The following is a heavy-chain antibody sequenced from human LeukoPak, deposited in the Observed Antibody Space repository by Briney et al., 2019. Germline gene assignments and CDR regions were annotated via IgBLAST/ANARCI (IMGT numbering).Heavy chain of an antibody. D-gene: IGHD2-2*01. J-gene: IGHJ5*02. CDR2: TYYRSKWYN. Sequence: SQTLSLTCAISGDSVSRNSAAWNWIRQSPSRGLEWLGRTYYRSKWYNDYAVSVKSRITINPDTSKNQFSLQLNSVTPEDTAVYYCARTQPAGVGNWFDPWGQGTLVTVSS. CDR3: ARTQPAGVGNWFDP. CDR1: GDSVSRNSAA. V-gene: IGHV6-1*01.